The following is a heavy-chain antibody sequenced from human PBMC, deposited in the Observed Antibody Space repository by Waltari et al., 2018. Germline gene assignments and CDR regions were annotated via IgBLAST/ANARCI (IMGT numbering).Heavy chain of an antibody. D-gene: IGHD2-21*01. V-gene: IGHV3-74*01. CDR2: VNSAGTGS. CDR1: GFTFSDYW. CDR3: ARDTPGDGIDY. Sequence: EVQLVESGGVLVQPGGSLRLSCAASGFTFSDYWMHWVRQVPGKGLLWVSHVNSAGTGSSYADSVKGRFTISRDNARNILYLQMNSLTVEDTAVYYCARDTPGDGIDYWGQGTLVTVSP. J-gene: IGHJ4*02.